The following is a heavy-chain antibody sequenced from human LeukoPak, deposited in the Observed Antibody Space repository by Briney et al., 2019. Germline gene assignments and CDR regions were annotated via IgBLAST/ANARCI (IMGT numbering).Heavy chain of an antibody. J-gene: IGHJ6*03. CDR3: AKNPPLVITDGGYYYYMDV. V-gene: IGHV1-2*02. D-gene: IGHD3-22*01. Sequence: GASVKVSCKASGYTFTGYYMHWVRQAPGQGLEWMGWINPNSGGTNYAQKFQGRVTMAKDTSISTAYMELSRLRSDDTAVYYCAKNPPLVITDGGYYYYMDVWGKGTTVTVSS. CDR1: GYTFTGYY. CDR2: INPNSGGT.